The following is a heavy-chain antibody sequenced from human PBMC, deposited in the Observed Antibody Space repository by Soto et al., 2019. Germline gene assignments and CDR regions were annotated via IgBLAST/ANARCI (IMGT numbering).Heavy chain of an antibody. J-gene: IGHJ5*02. D-gene: IGHD5-12*01. Sequence: QVHLVQSGAEVKKPGSSVNVSCKASGGTFTNYAITWVRQAPGQGLEWVGRIIPIFCTTNVAQKCQGRVTITADESTTTAYMELSGLTSADTAVYYCAKDGGADGYFGNWLDPWGQGTLVTVSS. CDR2: IIPIFCTT. CDR3: AKDGGADGYFGNWLDP. V-gene: IGHV1-69*15. CDR1: GGTFTNYA.